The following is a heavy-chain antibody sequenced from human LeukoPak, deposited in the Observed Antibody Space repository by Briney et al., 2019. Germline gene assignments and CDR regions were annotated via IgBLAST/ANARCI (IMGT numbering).Heavy chain of an antibody. CDR1: GFTFSDYY. CDR3: AKDSPERDDY. Sequence: GGSLRLSCAASGFTFSDYYMSWIRQAPGKGLEWVSYISSSSDYTNYADSVKGRFTISRDNSKNTLYLQMNSLRAEDTAVYYCAKDSPERDDYWGQGTLVTVSS. V-gene: IGHV3-11*06. J-gene: IGHJ4*02. CDR2: ISSSSDYT.